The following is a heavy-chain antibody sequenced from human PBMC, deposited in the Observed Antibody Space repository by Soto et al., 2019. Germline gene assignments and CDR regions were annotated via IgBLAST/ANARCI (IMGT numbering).Heavy chain of an antibody. V-gene: IGHV3-30*18. J-gene: IGHJ5*02. Sequence: QVQLVESGGGVVQPGRSLRLSCAASGFTFSSYGMHWVRQAPGKGLEWVAVISHVGSIKYYADSVKGRFTISSDKSKNTLYLQMNSLRAEDRAVYYCAKDTGHYCNSENWFDPWGQGTLVTVSS. CDR3: AKDTGHYCNSENWFDP. CDR1: GFTFSSYG. D-gene: IGHD4-4*01. CDR2: ISHVGSIK.